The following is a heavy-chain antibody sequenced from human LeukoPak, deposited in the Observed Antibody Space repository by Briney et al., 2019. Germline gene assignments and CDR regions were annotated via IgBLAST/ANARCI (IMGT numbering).Heavy chain of an antibody. CDR3: ARVGDEVADTRGYPDH. V-gene: IGHV3-53*04. J-gene: IGHJ4*02. CDR1: GFTVSSHD. Sequence: PGGSLRLSCAASGFTVSSHDMSWVRQAPGKGLEWVSVIYMGGSTFYADSVKGRFTISRHTSKNTLYLQMNSLRPEDTAVYYCARVGDEVADTRGYPDHWGQGTLVTVSS. D-gene: IGHD6-19*01. CDR2: IYMGGST.